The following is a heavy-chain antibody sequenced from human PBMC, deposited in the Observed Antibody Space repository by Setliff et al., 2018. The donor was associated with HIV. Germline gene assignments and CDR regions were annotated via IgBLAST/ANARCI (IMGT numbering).Heavy chain of an antibody. V-gene: IGHV4-39*07. Sequence: SETMSLTCTVSGGSMTSSNYYWGWIRQSPGRGLEWIGSISYSGSTTYHPSLRSRVTVSAATSKNQFSLKLTSVTAAYTAVYFCSRDPHYFDTSGHYSWFSFDYWGQGTLVTVSS. CDR2: ISYSGST. CDR3: SRDPHYFDTSGHYSWFSFDY. J-gene: IGHJ4*02. CDR1: GGSMTSSNYY. D-gene: IGHD3-22*01.